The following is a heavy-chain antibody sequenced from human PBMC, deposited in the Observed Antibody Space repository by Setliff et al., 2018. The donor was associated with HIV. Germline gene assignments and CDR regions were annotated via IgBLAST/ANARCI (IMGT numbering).Heavy chain of an antibody. CDR1: GFSISSRYY. Sequence: PSETLSLTCDVSGFSISSRYYWGWIRQSPGKGLEWIGNIYHTGSSYYNPSLNDRATISLDTSKNQFSLKLNSVTAADTAVYYCARIFGDQGYYYGMDVWGQGTTVT. CDR3: ARIFGDQGYYYGMDV. D-gene: IGHD3-3*01. V-gene: IGHV4-38-2*01. CDR2: IYHTGSS. J-gene: IGHJ6*02.